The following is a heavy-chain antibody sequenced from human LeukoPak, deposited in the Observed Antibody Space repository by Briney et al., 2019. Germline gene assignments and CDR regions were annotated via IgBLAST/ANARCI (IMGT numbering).Heavy chain of an antibody. CDR1: GGSFSGYY. CDR2: INHSGST. V-gene: IGHV4-34*01. Sequence: SETLSLTCAVYGGSFSGYYWSWIRQPPGKGLEWIGEINHSGSTNYNPSLKSRVTISVDTSKNQFPLKLSSVTAADTAVYYCARESAYCSGGSCYGPLSYFDYWGQGTLVTVSS. D-gene: IGHD2-15*01. J-gene: IGHJ4*02. CDR3: ARESAYCSGGSCYGPLSYFDY.